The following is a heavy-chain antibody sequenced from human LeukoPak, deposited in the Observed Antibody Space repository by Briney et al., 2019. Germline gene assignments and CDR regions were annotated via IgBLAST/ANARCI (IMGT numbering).Heavy chain of an antibody. CDR1: GFTFSSYA. Sequence: SGGSLRLSCAASGFTFSSYAMSWVRQAPGKGLQWVSGISGSGGSTYYADSVKGRFTISRDNSKNTLYLQMNSLRAEDTAVYYCAKGLWFGDHRDYFDYWGQGTLVTVSS. D-gene: IGHD3-10*01. J-gene: IGHJ4*02. CDR2: ISGSGGST. V-gene: IGHV3-23*01. CDR3: AKGLWFGDHRDYFDY.